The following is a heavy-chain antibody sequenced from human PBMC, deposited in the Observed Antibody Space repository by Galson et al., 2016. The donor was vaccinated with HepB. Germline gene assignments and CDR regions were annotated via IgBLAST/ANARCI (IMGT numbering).Heavy chain of an antibody. CDR3: VKEVAATFRFDL. D-gene: IGHD6-19*01. CDR2: IDPVNGHP. Sequence: SVKVSCKASGYTFTSYAVHWVRQAPGQRLEWTGWIDPVNGHPKYSQNFQDRVTVTRDTSASTAYMELSSLSSEDTAVYYCVKEVAATFRFDLWGLGTQVTVSS. V-gene: IGHV1-3*01. J-gene: IGHJ4*02. CDR1: GYTFTSYA.